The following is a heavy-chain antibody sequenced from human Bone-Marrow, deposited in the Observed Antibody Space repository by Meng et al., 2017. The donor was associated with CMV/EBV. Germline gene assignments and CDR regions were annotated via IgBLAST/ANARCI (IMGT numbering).Heavy chain of an antibody. CDR1: GYTFTGYY. CDR2: INPNSGGT. J-gene: IGHJ4*02. D-gene: IGHD2-2*01. V-gene: IGHV1-2*02. Sequence: ASVKVSCKASGYTFTGYYMHWVRQAPGQGLEWMGWINPNSGGTNYAQKFQGRVTMTRDTSINTAYMELSRLRSDDTAVYYCARGGDDCSSTTCYYYWGQGNRV. CDR3: ARGGDDCSSTTCYYY.